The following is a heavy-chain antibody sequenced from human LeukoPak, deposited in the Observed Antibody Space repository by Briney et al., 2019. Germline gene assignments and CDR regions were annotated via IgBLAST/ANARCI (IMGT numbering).Heavy chain of an antibody. CDR3: ARRRTNDYSNSRFDY. V-gene: IGHV4-4*09. D-gene: IGHD4-11*01. CDR2: IYTSGST. CDR1: GGSISSYY. Sequence: SETLSLTCTVSGGSISSYYWSWIRQPPGKGLEWIGYIYTSGSTNYNPSLKSRVTISVDTSKNQFSLKLSPVTAADTAVYYCARRRTNDYSNSRFDYWGQGTLVTVSS. J-gene: IGHJ4*02.